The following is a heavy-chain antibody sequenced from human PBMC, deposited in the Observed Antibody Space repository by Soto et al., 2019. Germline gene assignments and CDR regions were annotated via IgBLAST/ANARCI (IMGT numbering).Heavy chain of an antibody. D-gene: IGHD4-17*01. Sequence: PSETLSLTCTVSGGSISSGGYYWSWIRQHPGKGLEWIGYIYYSGSTYYNPSLKSRVTISVDTSKNQFSLKLSSVTAADTAVYYCARTLYGDNVDYWGQGTLVTVSS. V-gene: IGHV4-31*03. CDR3: ARTLYGDNVDY. CDR1: GGSISSGGYY. CDR2: IYYSGST. J-gene: IGHJ4*02.